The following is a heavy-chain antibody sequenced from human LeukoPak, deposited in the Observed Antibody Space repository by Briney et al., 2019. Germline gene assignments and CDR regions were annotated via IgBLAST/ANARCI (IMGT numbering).Heavy chain of an antibody. Sequence: PSETLSLTYTVSGGSISSSSYYWGWIRQPPGKGLEWIGSIYYSGSTHYNPSLKSRVTISVDTSRKQFSLKLTSVTAADTAVYYCARVTSGWFSAHFDHWGQGTLVTVSS. J-gene: IGHJ4*02. CDR2: IYYSGST. CDR1: GGSISSSSYY. V-gene: IGHV4-39*07. CDR3: ARVTSGWFSAHFDH. D-gene: IGHD6-19*01.